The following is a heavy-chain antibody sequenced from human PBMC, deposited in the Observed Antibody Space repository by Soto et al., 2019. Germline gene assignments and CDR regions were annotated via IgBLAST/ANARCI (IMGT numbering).Heavy chain of an antibody. Sequence: GGSLRLSCAASGFTFSSYSMNWVRQAPGKGLEWVSSISSSSSYIYYADSVKGRFTISRDNAKNSLYLQMNSLRAEDTAVYYCARQITYYDILTGYSEQEDDYYYYYMDVWGKGTTVTVSS. J-gene: IGHJ6*03. CDR2: ISSSSSYI. D-gene: IGHD3-9*01. V-gene: IGHV3-21*01. CDR1: GFTFSSYS. CDR3: ARQITYYDILTGYSEQEDDYYYYYMDV.